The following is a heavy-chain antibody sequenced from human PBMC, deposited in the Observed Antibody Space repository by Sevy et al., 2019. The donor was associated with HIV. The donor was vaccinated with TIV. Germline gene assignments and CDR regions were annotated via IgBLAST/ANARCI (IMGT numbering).Heavy chain of an antibody. J-gene: IGHJ6*02. CDR1: GFTFTSSA. CDR2: IVVGSGNT. V-gene: IGHV1-58*01. D-gene: IGHD3-3*01. Sequence: ASVKVSCKASGFTFTSSAVQWVRQARGQRLEWIGWIVVGSGNTNYAQKFQERVTITRDMSTSTAYMELSSLRSEDTALYYCAAEEITIFGVVMAYGMDVWGQGITVTVSS. CDR3: AAEEITIFGVVMAYGMDV.